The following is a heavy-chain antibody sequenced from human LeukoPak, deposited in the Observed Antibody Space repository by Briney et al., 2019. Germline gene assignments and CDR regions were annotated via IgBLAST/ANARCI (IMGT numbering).Heavy chain of an antibody. CDR3: ARATGSGQLWFRKDDAFDI. Sequence: GASVKVSCKASGYTFTSYGISWVRQAPGQGLEWMGWISAYNGNTNYAQKLQGRVTMTTDTSTSTAYMELRSLRSDDTAVYYCARATGSGQLWFRKDDAFDIWGQGTMVTASS. D-gene: IGHD5-18*01. CDR1: GYTFTSYG. J-gene: IGHJ3*02. CDR2: ISAYNGNT. V-gene: IGHV1-18*01.